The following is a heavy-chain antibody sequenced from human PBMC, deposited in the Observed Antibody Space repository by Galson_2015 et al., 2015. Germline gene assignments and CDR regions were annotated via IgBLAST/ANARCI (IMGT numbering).Heavy chain of an antibody. D-gene: IGHD3-22*01. J-gene: IGHJ4*02. CDR3: ARAGRITMIVVVTFDY. CDR2: ISYDGSNK. CDR1: GFTFSSYG. Sequence: SLRLSCAASGFTFSSYGMHWVRQAPGKGLEWVAVISYDGSNKYYADSVKGRFTISRDNSKNTLYLQMNSLRAEDTAVYYCARAGRITMIVVVTFDYWGQGTLVTVSS. V-gene: IGHV3-30*03.